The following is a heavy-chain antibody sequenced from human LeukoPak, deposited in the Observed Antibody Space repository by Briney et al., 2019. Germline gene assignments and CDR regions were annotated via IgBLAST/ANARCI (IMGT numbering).Heavy chain of an antibody. CDR3: VRKNRDFNAAFDI. J-gene: IGHJ3*02. Sequence: PGGSLRLSCAASGLIFSSYAMSWVRQAPGKGLEWVSITYSDSSTNYADSVKGRFTISRDTSQNTLSLQMNSLRAEDTAVYYCVRKNRDFNAAFDIWGQGTVVTVSS. V-gene: IGHV3-23*01. CDR1: GLIFSSYA. D-gene: IGHD2-21*02. CDR2: TYSDSST.